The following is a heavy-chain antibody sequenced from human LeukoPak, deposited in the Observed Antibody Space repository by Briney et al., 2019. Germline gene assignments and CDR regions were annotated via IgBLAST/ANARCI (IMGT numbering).Heavy chain of an antibody. J-gene: IGHJ4*02. Sequence: SVKVSCKASGGTFSSYAISWVRQAPGQGLEWMGRIIPIFGTANYAQKFQGRVTITADKSTSTAYMELSSLRTEDTAVYYCARDQGEKYQLLSGWGQGTLVTVSS. D-gene: IGHD2-2*01. CDR1: GGTFSSYA. V-gene: IGHV1-69*06. CDR2: IIPIFGTA. CDR3: ARDQGEKYQLLSG.